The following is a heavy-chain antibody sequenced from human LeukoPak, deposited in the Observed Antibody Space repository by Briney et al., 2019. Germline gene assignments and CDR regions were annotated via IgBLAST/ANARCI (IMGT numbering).Heavy chain of an antibody. V-gene: IGHV7-4-1*02. CDR2: INTNTGNP. D-gene: IGHD3-10*01. CDR3: ARGRELWFGELLFPDYYYYYMDV. Sequence: ASVKVSCKASGYTFTSYAMNWVRQAPGQGLERMGWINTNTGNPTYAQGFTGRFVFSLDTSVSTAYLQISSLKAEDTAVYYCARGRELWFGELLFPDYYYYYMDVWGKGTTVTISS. CDR1: GYTFTSYA. J-gene: IGHJ6*03.